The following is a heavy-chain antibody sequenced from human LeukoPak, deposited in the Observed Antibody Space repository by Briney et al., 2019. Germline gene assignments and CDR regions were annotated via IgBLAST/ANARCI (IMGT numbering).Heavy chain of an antibody. CDR1: GFTFDDYA. Sequence: GGSLRLSCAASGFTFDDYAMHWVRHAPGKGLEWVSGISWNSGSIGYADSVKGRFTISRDNAKNSLYLQMNSLRAEDTAVYYCARGVNYYDSSGYPLFDYRGQGTLVTVSS. D-gene: IGHD3-22*01. CDR3: ARGVNYYDSSGYPLFDY. CDR2: ISWNSGSI. J-gene: IGHJ4*02. V-gene: IGHV3-9*01.